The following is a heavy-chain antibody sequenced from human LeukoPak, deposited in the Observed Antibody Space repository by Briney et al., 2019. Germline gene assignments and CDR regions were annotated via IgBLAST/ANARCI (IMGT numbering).Heavy chain of an antibody. CDR2: ISSSGSTI. V-gene: IGHV3-48*03. D-gene: IGHD6-13*01. Sequence: GGSLRLSCAASGFTSSSYEMNWVRQAPGKGLEWVSYISSSGSTIYYADSVKGRFTISRDNTKNSLSLQLNGLRAEDTAVYYCARDGTAAGLYFDLWGQGTLVTVSS. CDR3: ARDGTAAGLYFDL. CDR1: GFTSSSYE. J-gene: IGHJ4*01.